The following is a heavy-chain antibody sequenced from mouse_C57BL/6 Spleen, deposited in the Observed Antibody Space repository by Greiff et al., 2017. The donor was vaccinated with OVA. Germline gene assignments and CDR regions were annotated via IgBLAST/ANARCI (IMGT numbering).Heavy chain of an antibody. V-gene: IGHV2-2*01. CDR2: IWSGGST. Sequence: QVQLQQSGPGLVQPSQSLSITCTVSGFSLTSYGVHWVRQSPGKGLEWLGVIWSGGSTDYNAAFISRLSTCKDNSKSKVFFKMNSRQADDTAIYYCGRGLTGTRLDYWGQGTSVTVSS. D-gene: IGHD4-1*01. CDR3: GRGLTGTRLDY. J-gene: IGHJ4*01. CDR1: GFSLTSYG.